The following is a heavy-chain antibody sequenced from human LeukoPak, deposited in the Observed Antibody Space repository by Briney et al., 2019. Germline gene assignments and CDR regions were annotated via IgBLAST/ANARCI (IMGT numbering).Heavy chain of an antibody. CDR3: ARHPSASSWYVN. Sequence: SETLSLTCTVSGGSTTPYYWTWIRQPPGKGLEWIGYMFYSGGTNYNPSLKSRVIMSVDTSKNQFSLKLSSVTAADTAVYYCARHPSASSWYVNWGQGILVTVSS. D-gene: IGHD6-13*01. CDR1: GGSTTPYY. V-gene: IGHV4-59*08. CDR2: MFYSGGT. J-gene: IGHJ4*02.